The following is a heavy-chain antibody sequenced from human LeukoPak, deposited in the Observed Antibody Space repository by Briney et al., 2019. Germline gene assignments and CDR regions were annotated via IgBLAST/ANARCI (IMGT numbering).Heavy chain of an antibody. CDR1: GGSFSVYY. CDR2: INHSGST. V-gene: IGHV4-34*01. D-gene: IGHD6-13*01. J-gene: IGHJ3*02. Sequence: PSETLSLTCAVYGGSFSVYYWSWIRQPPGKGLEWIGEINHSGSTNYNPSLKSRVTISVDTSKNQFSLKLSSVTAADTAVYYCAREVKQQLVSFLCAFDIWGQGTMVTVSS. CDR3: AREVKQQLVSFLCAFDI.